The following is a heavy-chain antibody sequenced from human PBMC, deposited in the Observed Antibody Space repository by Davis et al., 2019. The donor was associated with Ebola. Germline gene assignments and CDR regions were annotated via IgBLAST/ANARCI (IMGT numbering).Heavy chain of an antibody. CDR3: CRPAAADYYDGSGDFDY. D-gene: IGHD3-22*01. CDR2: IRSKANSYAT. CDR1: GFTFSGSA. Sequence: PGGSLRLSCAASGFTFSGSAMHWVRQASGKGLEWVGRIRSKANSYATAYAASVTGRFTMSRDDSENTAYLQMDSLQTDDTAVYYCCRPAAADYYDGSGDFDYWGQEIQVTVSS. J-gene: IGHJ4*02. V-gene: IGHV3-73*01.